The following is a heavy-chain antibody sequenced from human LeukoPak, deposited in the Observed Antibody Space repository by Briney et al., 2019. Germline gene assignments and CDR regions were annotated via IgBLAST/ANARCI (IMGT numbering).Heavy chain of an antibody. CDR2: ISGSGDST. V-gene: IGHV3-23*01. CDR1: GFTFSNYA. CDR3: AKEATGHSFSDY. J-gene: IGHJ4*02. Sequence: GGSLRLSCAASGFTFSNYAISWVRQTPGKGLEWVSAISGSGDSTYYAGSVKGRFTISRDNSRNTLSLQMNSLRAEDTAVYYCAKEATGHSFSDYWGQGTLVTVSS. D-gene: IGHD5-12*01.